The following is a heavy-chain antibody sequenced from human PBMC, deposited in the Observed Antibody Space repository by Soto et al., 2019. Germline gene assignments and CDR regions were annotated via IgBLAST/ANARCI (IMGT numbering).Heavy chain of an antibody. V-gene: IGHV1-69*13. CDR3: ARDPSPHTGTWPYYYYGMDV. Sequence: GASVKVSCKASGGTFSSYAISWVRQAPGQGLEWMGWIIPIFGTANYAQKFQGRVTITADESTSTAYMELSSLGSEDTAVYYCARDPSPHTGTWPYYYYGMDVWGQGTTVTVSS. CDR1: GGTFSSYA. D-gene: IGHD1-1*01. CDR2: IIPIFGTA. J-gene: IGHJ6*02.